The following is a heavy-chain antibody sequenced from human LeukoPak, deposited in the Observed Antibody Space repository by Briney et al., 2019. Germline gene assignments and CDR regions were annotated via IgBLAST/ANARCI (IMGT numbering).Heavy chain of an antibody. CDR3: ARDLVFRYDSSA. D-gene: IGHD3-22*01. CDR1: GGTFSSYA. CDR2: IIPIFGTA. V-gene: IGHV1-69*01. Sequence: SVKVSCKASGGTFSSYAISWVRQAPGQGLEWLGGIIPIFGTANYAQKFQGRVTITADESTSTAYMELSSLRSEDTAVYYCARDLVFRYDSSAWGQGTLVTVSS. J-gene: IGHJ4*02.